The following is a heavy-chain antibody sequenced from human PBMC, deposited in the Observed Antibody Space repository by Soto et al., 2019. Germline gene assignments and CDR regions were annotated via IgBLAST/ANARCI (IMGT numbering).Heavy chain of an antibody. D-gene: IGHD2-2*01. Sequence: QVQLVESGGGVVQPGRSLRLSCAASGFTFSSYGMHWVRQAPGKGLEWVAVIWYDGRNKYYVDSVKGRFTISRDNSKNTLYLQMNSLRAEDTAVYYCARDHHVVVPAARFDYWGQGTLVTVSS. CDR1: GFTFSSYG. CDR2: IWYDGRNK. J-gene: IGHJ4*02. V-gene: IGHV3-33*01. CDR3: ARDHHVVVPAARFDY.